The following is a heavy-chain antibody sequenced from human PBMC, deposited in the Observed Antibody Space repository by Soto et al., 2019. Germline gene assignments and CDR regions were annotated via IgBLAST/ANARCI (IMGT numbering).Heavy chain of an antibody. Sequence: ASVQVSCKASGYTFTSYDINWVRQATGQGLEWMGWMNPNSGNTGYAQKFQGRVTMTRNTSISTAYMELSSLKTEDTAVYYCTTASDTAMDFYYGMDVWGQGTTVTVSS. V-gene: IGHV1-8*01. CDR2: MNPNSGNT. CDR1: GYTFTSYD. CDR3: TTASDTAMDFYYGMDV. J-gene: IGHJ6*02. D-gene: IGHD5-18*01.